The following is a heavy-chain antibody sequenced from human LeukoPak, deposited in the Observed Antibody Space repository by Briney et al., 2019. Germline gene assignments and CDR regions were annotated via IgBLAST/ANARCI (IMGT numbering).Heavy chain of an antibody. V-gene: IGHV1-18*01. Sequence: ASVKVSCKASGYTFTSYGISWVRQAPGQGLEWMGWISAYNGNTNYARKLQGRVTMTTDTSTSTAYMELRSLRSDDTAVYYCARAPQYCGGDCSPDYWGQGTLVTVSS. CDR2: ISAYNGNT. D-gene: IGHD2-21*02. J-gene: IGHJ4*02. CDR3: ARAPQYCGGDCSPDY. CDR1: GYTFTSYG.